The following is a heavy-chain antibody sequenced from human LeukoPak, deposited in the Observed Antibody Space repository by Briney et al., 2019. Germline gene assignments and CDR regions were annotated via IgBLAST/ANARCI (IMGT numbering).Heavy chain of an antibody. CDR3: ASHTYYLSSGSFGH. CDR1: GYTFTSFD. J-gene: IGHJ4*02. Sequence: ASVKVSCKASGYTFTSFDINWVRQATGQGPEWMGWMNPGSGNTGYAQRFRGRATMTRDTSISTAYLELSSLTSEDTAVYYCASHTYYLSSGSFGHWGQGTLVTVSS. D-gene: IGHD3-10*01. CDR2: MNPGSGNT. V-gene: IGHV1-8*01.